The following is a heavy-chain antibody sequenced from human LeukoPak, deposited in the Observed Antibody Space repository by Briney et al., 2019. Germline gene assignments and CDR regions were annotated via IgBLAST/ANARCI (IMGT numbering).Heavy chain of an antibody. CDR2: IYSDGST. J-gene: IGHJ6*03. V-gene: IGHV3-66*01. Sequence: GSLRLSCAASGFTVSSNYMSWVRQAPGKGLEWVSVIYSDGSTYDADSVKGRFTISRDNAKNSLNLQMDSLGPEDTAVYYCARDPYSGNYGNDYYYYMDVWGKGTTVTISS. CDR3: ARDPYSGNYGNDYYYYMDV. CDR1: GFTVSSNY. D-gene: IGHD1-26*01.